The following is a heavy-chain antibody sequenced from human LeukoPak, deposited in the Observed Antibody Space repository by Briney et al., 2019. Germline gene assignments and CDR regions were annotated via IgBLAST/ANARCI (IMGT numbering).Heavy chain of an antibody. CDR1: GGSISSYY. CDR2: IYYSGST. Sequence: SETLSLTCTVSGGSISSYYWSWLRQPPGKGLEWIGYIYYSGSTNYNPSLKSRVTISVDTSKNQFSLKLSSVTAADTAVYYCARARRDGYNKTPDYWGQGTLVTVSS. D-gene: IGHD5-24*01. V-gene: IGHV4-59*01. J-gene: IGHJ4*02. CDR3: ARARRDGYNKTPDY.